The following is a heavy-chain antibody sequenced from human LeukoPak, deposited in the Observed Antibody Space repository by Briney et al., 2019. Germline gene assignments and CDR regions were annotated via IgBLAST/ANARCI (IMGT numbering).Heavy chain of an antibody. CDR1: GVTFSSYG. CDR2: IWYDGSNK. D-gene: IGHD1-26*01. V-gene: IGHV3-33*01. CDR3: ALDSGSYYI. J-gene: IGHJ3*02. Sequence: GGSLRLSCAASGVTFSSYGMYWVRQAPGKGLEWVAVIWYDGSNKYYADSVKGRFTISRDNSKNTLYLQMNSLRADDTAVYYCALDSGSYYIWGQGTMVTVSS.